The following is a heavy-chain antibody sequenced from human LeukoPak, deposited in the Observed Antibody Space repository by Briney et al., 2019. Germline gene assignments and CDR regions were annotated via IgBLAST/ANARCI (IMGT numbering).Heavy chain of an antibody. CDR3: ARMVVDVTRWFDP. CDR2: SYHGGST. CDR1: GDSMSSSRSS. D-gene: IGHD2-15*01. J-gene: IGHJ5*02. V-gene: IGHV4-30-2*01. Sequence: PSQTLSLTCDVSGDSMSSSRSSWSWLRQPPGKGLEWIGYSYHGGSTHYNPSLQSRVTISVDRSKKQFSLNLHSVTAADTAVYYCARMVVDVTRWFDPWGQGTLVTVSS.